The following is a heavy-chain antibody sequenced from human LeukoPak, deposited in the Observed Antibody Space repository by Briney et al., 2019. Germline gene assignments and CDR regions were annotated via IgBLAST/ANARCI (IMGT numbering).Heavy chain of an antibody. CDR1: GGTFSSYA. Sequence: ASVKVSCKASGGTFSSYAISWVRQAPGQGLEWMGGIIPIFGTANYAQKFQGRVTITTDESTSTAYMELSSLRSEDTAVYYCAMGAAAAGTTYWGPGTLVTVSS. CDR3: AMGAAAAGTTY. CDR2: IIPIFGTA. J-gene: IGHJ4*02. V-gene: IGHV1-69*05. D-gene: IGHD6-13*01.